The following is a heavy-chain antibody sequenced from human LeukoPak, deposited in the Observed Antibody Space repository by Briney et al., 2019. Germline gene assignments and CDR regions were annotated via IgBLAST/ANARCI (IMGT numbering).Heavy chain of an antibody. D-gene: IGHD3-22*01. V-gene: IGHV3-53*01. J-gene: IGHJ4*02. CDR1: GFTVSSNY. CDR2: IYSGGST. Sequence: GGSRRLSCAASGFTVSSNYMSWVRQAPGKELEWVSVIYSGGSTYYADSVKGRFTISRDNSKNTLYLQMNSLRAEDTAVYYCVREKDYDSSGYYYGGYYFDYWGQGTLVTVSS. CDR3: VREKDYDSSGYYYGGYYFDY.